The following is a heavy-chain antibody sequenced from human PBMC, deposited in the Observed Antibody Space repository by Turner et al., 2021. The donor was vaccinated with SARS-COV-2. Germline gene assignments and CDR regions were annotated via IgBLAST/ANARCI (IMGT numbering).Heavy chain of an antibody. Sequence: QVQLVQSGAEEQKPGSSVKVSCKASGGTFSTFAISWVRQAPGHGLEGKGGVSATVGTGSGAQKFQGRVTITADKSTSTAYMKLSSLRTKDTAVYYCARNPYCGGDCYGAFDIWGQGTMVTVSS. CDR3: ARNPYCGGDCYGAFDI. CDR1: GGTFSTFA. CDR2: VSATVGTG. D-gene: IGHD2-21*02. V-gene: IGHV1-69*06. J-gene: IGHJ3*02.